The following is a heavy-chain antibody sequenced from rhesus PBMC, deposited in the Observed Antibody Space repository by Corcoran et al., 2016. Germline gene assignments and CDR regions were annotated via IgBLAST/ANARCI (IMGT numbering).Heavy chain of an antibody. D-gene: IGHD4-17*01. V-gene: IGHV4-80*01. CDR1: GGSFRSYW. J-gene: IGHJ5-1*01. Sequence: QVQLQESGPGLVKPSETLSLTCAVFGGSFRSYWWNWIRQPPGKGLEWIGEINGYSGSTNYNPPLQSRVTISMDVSKNQFSLRLTSVTAADTAGYYCTSPVWYRFDVWGPGVLVTVSS. CDR3: TSPVWYRFDV. CDR2: INGYSGST.